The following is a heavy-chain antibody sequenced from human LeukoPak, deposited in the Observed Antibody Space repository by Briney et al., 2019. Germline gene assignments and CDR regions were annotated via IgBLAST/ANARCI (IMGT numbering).Heavy chain of an antibody. CDR1: GFTFSNSA. CDR3: PKIVGSTSSRAFDI. V-gene: IGHV3-23*01. J-gene: IGHJ3*02. Sequence: PGGSLRLSCAASGFTFSNSAMHWVRQAPGKGLEWVSAISGSGGNTDYAESVKGRFTISRDDSKNTLYLQMNSLRAEDTAVYYCPKIVGSTSSRAFDIWGQGTMVTVSS. CDR2: ISGSGGNT. D-gene: IGHD1-26*01.